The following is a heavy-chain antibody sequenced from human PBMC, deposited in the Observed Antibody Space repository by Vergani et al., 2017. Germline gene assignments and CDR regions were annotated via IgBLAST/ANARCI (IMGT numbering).Heavy chain of an antibody. V-gene: IGHV4-34*01. J-gene: IGHJ4*02. D-gene: IGHD3-22*01. CDR2: INHSGST. CDR1: GGSFSGYY. CDR3: ARSGRNYYDSSGYYHASARRYYFDY. Sequence: QLQESGPGLVRPAETLSLTCAVYGGSFSGYYWSWIRQPPGKGLEWIGEINHSGSTNYNPSLKSRVTISVDTSKNQFSLKLSSVTAADTAVYYCARSGRNYYDSSGYYHASARRYYFDYWGQGTLVTVSS.